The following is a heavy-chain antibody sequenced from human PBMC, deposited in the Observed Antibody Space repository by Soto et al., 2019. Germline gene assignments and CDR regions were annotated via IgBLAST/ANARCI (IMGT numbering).Heavy chain of an antibody. CDR2: ISFDGSNK. CDR3: ANIVVVPAALPLDV. Sequence: GGALRLSCAASGFTFSSYAMHWVRQAPGKGLEWVAVISFDGSNKYYADSVKGRFTISRDNSKNTLYLQMNSLRAEDTAVYYCANIVVVPAALPLDVWGQGTTVTVSS. CDR1: GFTFSSYA. D-gene: IGHD2-2*01. J-gene: IGHJ6*02. V-gene: IGHV3-30-3*01.